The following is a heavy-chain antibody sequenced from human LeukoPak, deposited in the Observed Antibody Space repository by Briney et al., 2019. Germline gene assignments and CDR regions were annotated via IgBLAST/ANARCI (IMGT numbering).Heavy chain of an antibody. V-gene: IGHV1-18*01. CDR1: NYTFIRYG. J-gene: IGHJ5*02. CDR2: ISPYNGNT. D-gene: IGHD1-26*01. Sequence: GASVKVSCKASNYTFIRYGITWVRQAPGQGLEWLAWISPYNGNTKYAQKFQGRVTMTTDTSTSTAYMELRSLTSDDTAVYYCAREESIGRYQFLHGSWGQGTLVTVSS. CDR3: AREESIGRYQFLHGS.